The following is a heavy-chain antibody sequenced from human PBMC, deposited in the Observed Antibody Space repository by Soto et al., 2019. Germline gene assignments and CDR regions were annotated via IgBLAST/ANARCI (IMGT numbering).Heavy chain of an antibody. CDR2: IYHSGST. Sequence: SETLSLTCAVSGYSISSGYYWGWIRQPPGKGLEWIGSIYHSGSTYYNPSLKSRVTISVDTSKNQFSLKLSSVTAADTAVYYCARDQTNIVVVPAASHPDYWGQGTLVTAYS. J-gene: IGHJ4*02. CDR1: GYSISSGYY. CDR3: ARDQTNIVVVPAASHPDY. D-gene: IGHD2-2*01. V-gene: IGHV4-38-2*02.